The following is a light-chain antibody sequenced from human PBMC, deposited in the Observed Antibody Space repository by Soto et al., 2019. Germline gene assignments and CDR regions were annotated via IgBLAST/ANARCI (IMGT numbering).Light chain of an antibody. V-gene: IGLV2-14*03. J-gene: IGLJ3*02. Sequence: QSALTQPASVSGSPGQSITISCTGTSSDVGGYNFVSWFQQHPGKTPKLIIFDVSNRPSGVSNRFSGSKSGNTASLTISGLLAGDEADYYCASYTTSSTWVFGGGNKVTVL. CDR3: ASYTTSSTWV. CDR1: SSDVGGYNF. CDR2: DVS.